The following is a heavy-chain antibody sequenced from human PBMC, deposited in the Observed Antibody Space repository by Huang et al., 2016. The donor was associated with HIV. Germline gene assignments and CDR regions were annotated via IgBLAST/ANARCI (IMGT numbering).Heavy chain of an antibody. CDR3: AYQQWLVGGLNH. CDR1: GFAFSSDG. J-gene: IGHJ5*02. Sequence: EVELVESGGGLVKPGGSLRLSCAASGFAFSSDGMNWVRQATEKGIGWVAFSGRDSGYIYYADSVKGRVTISRDNAKSSIYLQLDSLRAEDTAVYYCAYQQWLVGGLNHWGQGTLVVVSS. V-gene: IGHV3-21*02. CDR2: SGRDSGYI. D-gene: IGHD6-19*01.